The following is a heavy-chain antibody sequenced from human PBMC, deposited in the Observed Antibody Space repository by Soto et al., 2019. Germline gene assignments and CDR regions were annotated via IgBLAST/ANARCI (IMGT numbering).Heavy chain of an antibody. J-gene: IGHJ5*02. Sequence: GGSLRLSCAASGFTFSSYWMHWVRQAPGKGLVWVSRINSDGSSTSYADSVKGRFTISRDNAKNTLYLQMNSLRAEDTAVYYCARDALRYFDWLHNQRWFDPWGQGNLVTVSS. CDR2: INSDGSST. CDR3: ARDALRYFDWLHNQRWFDP. D-gene: IGHD3-9*01. V-gene: IGHV3-74*01. CDR1: GFTFSSYW.